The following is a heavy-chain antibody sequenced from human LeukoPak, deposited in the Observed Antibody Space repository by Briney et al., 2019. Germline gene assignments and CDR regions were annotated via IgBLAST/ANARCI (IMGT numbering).Heavy chain of an antibody. CDR2: VSSSGSTI. J-gene: IGHJ6*02. D-gene: IGHD6-19*01. V-gene: IGHV3-48*01. CDR3: ARGSITVAGGHYYYGLDV. Sequence: GGSLRLSCAVSGFTFSSYSMTWVRQAPGKGLEWVSYVSSSGSTIYYADSVKGRFTISRDNAKNSLYLQMNSLRAEDTGVYCCARGSITVAGGHYYYGLDVWGQGTTVTVSS. CDR1: GFTFSSYS.